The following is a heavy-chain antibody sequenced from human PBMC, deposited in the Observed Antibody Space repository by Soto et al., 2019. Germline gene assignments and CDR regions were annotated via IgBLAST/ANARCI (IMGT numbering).Heavy chain of an antibody. CDR3: ARGLYDSGSFYFDF. V-gene: IGHV3-53*01. CDR1: GFNLITKY. J-gene: IGHJ4*02. D-gene: IGHD3-10*01. CDR2: LYSGGTT. Sequence: EVQLVESGGGLIQPGGSLRLSCAASGFNLITKYMMWVRQAPGKGLEWVSILYSGGTTYYADSVKGRFTISRDTSENTLYLQMNSLRAEDTAVYYCARGLYDSGSFYFDFWGQGTLVTVSS.